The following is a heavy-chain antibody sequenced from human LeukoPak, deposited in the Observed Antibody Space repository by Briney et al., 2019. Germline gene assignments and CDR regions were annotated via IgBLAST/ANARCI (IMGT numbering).Heavy chain of an antibody. J-gene: IGHJ4*02. CDR2: ISGSGGST. CDR3: ATTRRITMIVVVITPFDY. CDR1: GFTFSSYA. Sequence: PGGSLRLSCAASGFTFSSYAMSWVRQAPGKGLEWVSAISGSGGSTHYADSVKGRFTISRDNSKNTLYLQMNSLRAEDGAVYYCATTRRITMIVVVITPFDYWGQGTLVTVSS. V-gene: IGHV3-23*01. D-gene: IGHD3-22*01.